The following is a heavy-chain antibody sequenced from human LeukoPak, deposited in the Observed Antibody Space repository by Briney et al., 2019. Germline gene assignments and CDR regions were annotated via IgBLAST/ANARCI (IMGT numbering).Heavy chain of an antibody. D-gene: IGHD3-10*01. Sequence: SETLSLTCAVSGGSISSNNWWSWVRQPPWKGLEWIGEIYRSGSTNYNPSLKSRVTISVDTSKNQFSLKLSSVTAADTAVYYCATGTMVRGVIIRQIDYWGQGTLVTVSS. J-gene: IGHJ4*02. V-gene: IGHV4-4*02. CDR2: IYRSGST. CDR3: ATGTMVRGVIIRQIDY. CDR1: GGSISSNNW.